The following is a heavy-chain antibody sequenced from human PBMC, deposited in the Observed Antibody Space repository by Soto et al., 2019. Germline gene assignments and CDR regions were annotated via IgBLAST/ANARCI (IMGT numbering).Heavy chain of an antibody. CDR1: GFTFSRYG. V-gene: IGHV3-30*18. Sequence: QVQLVESGGGVVQPGRSLRLSCAASGFTFSRYGMHWVRQAPGKGLEWVAVISYDGNNKYYEDSVKGRFNISRDNSKNTLYLQMNSLRAEDTAVYYCAKDLNYDFGSGYGWVYYYGMDVWGQGTTVTVSS. J-gene: IGHJ6*02. CDR3: AKDLNYDFGSGYGWVYYYGMDV. D-gene: IGHD3-3*01. CDR2: ISYDGNNK.